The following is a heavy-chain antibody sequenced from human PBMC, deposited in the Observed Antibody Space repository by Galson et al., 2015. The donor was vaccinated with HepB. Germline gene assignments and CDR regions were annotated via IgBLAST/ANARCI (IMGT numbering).Heavy chain of an antibody. CDR1: GFTFSSYA. D-gene: IGHD4-17*01. V-gene: IGHV3-23*01. CDR3: AKTTVTTEDGWYFDL. J-gene: IGHJ2*01. CDR2: ISGSGGRT. Sequence: SLRLSCAASGFTFSSYAMSWVRQVPGKGLEWVSAISGSGGRTYYADSVKGRFTVSRDNSKNTLYQEMNSLRAEDTAVYYCAKTTVTTEDGWYFDLWGRGTLVTVSS.